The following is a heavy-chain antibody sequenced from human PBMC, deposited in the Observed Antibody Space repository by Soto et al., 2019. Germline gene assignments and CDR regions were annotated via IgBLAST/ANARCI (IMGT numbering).Heavy chain of an antibody. CDR2: ISTSNGHT. V-gene: IGHV1-18*01. J-gene: IGHJ6*02. CDR3: ALEPYHVVMVNAPNLYGMDV. CDR1: CYTFTTCD. Sequence: QVQLVQSGAEVKQPGASVQVSCKASCYTFTTCDIRWVRQAPGQGLEWMGRISTSNGHTNYPQSLQGRLTMTTDTTTTTTYMEMRSLRSADTAVYYCALEPYHVVMVNAPNLYGMDVWGQGTTVTVSS. D-gene: IGHD2-8*01.